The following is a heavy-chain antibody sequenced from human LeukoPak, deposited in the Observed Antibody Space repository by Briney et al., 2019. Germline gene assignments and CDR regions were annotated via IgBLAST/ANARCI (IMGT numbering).Heavy chain of an antibody. D-gene: IGHD2-15*01. Sequence: ASVKVSCKAFGYTFSDYGISWMRQAPGQGLEWVGWISGYNGNTKYVEKFQGRVTMTTDKFTSTGYMELKSLRSDDTALYYCAKVTVAPTTRGLQSVVGIFQDFEVWGQGTLVTVSS. V-gene: IGHV1-18*01. CDR2: ISGYNGNT. CDR1: GYTFSDYG. J-gene: IGHJ4*02. CDR3: AKVTVAPTTRGLQSVVGIFQDFEV.